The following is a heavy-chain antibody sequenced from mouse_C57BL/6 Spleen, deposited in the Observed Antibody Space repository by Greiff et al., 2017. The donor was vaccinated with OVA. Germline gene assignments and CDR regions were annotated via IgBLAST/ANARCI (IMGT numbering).Heavy chain of an antibody. Sequence: ESGPGLVKPSQSLSLTCSVTGYSITSGYYWNWIRQFPGNKLEWMGYISYDGSNNYNPSLKNRISITRDTSKNQFFLKLNSVTTEDTATYYCARKGTYYDYLHYFDYWGQGTTLTVSS. J-gene: IGHJ2*01. CDR3: ARKGTYYDYLHYFDY. V-gene: IGHV3-6*01. CDR2: ISYDGSN. D-gene: IGHD2-4*01. CDR1: GYSITSGYY.